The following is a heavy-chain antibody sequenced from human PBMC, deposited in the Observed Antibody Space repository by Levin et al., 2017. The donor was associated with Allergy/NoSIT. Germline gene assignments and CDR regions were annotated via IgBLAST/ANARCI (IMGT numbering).Heavy chain of an antibody. CDR3: ARDRGLWFGELPSAFDI. CDR1: GFTFSSYS. D-gene: IGHD3-10*01. Sequence: GGSLRLSCAASGFTFSSYSMNWVRQAPGKGLEWVSYISSSSSTIYYADSVKGRFTISRDNAKNSLYLQMNSLRAEDTAVYYCARDRGLWFGELPSAFDIWGQGTMVTVSS. J-gene: IGHJ3*02. V-gene: IGHV3-48*01. CDR2: ISSSSSTI.